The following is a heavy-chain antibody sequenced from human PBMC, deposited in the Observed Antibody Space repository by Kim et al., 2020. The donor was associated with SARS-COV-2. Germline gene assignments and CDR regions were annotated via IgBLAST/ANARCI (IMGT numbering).Heavy chain of an antibody. Sequence: SETLSLTCTVSGGSISSYYWNWIRQPPGKGLEWIGYIYYTGSTNYNPSLKSRVTISVDTSKNQFSLKLSSVTAADTAVYYCARGNVYYSSGSYLYYFDYWGQGTLVTFSS. CDR2: IYYTGST. CDR3: ARGNVYYSSGSYLYYFDY. D-gene: IGHD3-10*01. CDR1: GGSISSYY. J-gene: IGHJ4*02. V-gene: IGHV4-59*01.